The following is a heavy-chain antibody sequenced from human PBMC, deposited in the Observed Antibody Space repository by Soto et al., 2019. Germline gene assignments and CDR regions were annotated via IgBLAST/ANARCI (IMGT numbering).Heavy chain of an antibody. J-gene: IGHJ3*01. V-gene: IGHV1-18*01. Sequence: APVKVSSKASGYTCTSHGMSWLRQAPGQGLEWMGWIHPDNGDTRYAQNVQGRITMTADASTGTVFMELNSLRSDDTAVYYCAALYPQRVEFWGQGTMVTVSS. D-gene: IGHD3-3*01. CDR2: IHPDNGDT. CDR3: AALYPQRVEF. CDR1: GYTCTSHG.